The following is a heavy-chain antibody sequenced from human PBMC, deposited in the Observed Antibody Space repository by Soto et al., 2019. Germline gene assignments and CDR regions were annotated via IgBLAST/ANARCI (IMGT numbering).Heavy chain of an antibody. CDR2: FDPESGEA. V-gene: IGHV1-24*01. J-gene: IGHJ6*02. CDR3: ATDHQWLGDYYYGMDV. CDR1: GYTLIELS. Sequence: ASLKVSCNVCGYTLIELSMHWVRQAPGEGLEWMARFDPESGEAIYAQKFQGRVTMTEDTSTDTAYMELSSLRSEDTAVYYCATDHQWLGDYYYGMDVWGQGTTVTVSS. D-gene: IGHD6-19*01.